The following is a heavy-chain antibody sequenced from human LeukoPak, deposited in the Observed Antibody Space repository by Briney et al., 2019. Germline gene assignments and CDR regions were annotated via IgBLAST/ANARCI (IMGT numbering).Heavy chain of an antibody. J-gene: IGHJ4*02. Sequence: PGGSLKLSCAASGFTFSGSAMHWVRQASGKGLEWVGRIRSKANSYATAYAASVKGRFTIYRDDSKNTAYLQMNSLKTEDTAVYYCTRGVEMATMGLNYWGQGTLVTVSS. V-gene: IGHV3-73*01. CDR3: TRGVEMATMGLNY. CDR2: IRSKANSYAT. CDR1: GFTFSGSA. D-gene: IGHD5-24*01.